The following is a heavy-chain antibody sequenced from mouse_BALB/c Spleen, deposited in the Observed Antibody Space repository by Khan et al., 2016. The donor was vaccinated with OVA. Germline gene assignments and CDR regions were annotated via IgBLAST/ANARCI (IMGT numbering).Heavy chain of an antibody. CDR2: INPTSGYT. Sequence: VQLQQSGAELAKPGASVKMSCKASGYTFTTYWMHWVKQRPGQGLEWIGYINPTSGYTDYNEKFKDRATVSADRSSSTAYMQLSSLTSEDSAVYYCTRDRIDYWGQGTTLTVSS. CDR3: TRDRIDY. CDR1: GYTFTTYW. V-gene: IGHV1-7*01. J-gene: IGHJ2*01.